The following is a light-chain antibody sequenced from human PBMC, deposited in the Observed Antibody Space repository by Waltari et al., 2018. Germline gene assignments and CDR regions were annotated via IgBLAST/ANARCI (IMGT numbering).Light chain of an antibody. CDR2: YDD. J-gene: IGLJ3*02. CDR1: SSNIGNNA. CDR3: AAWDDSLSGPV. V-gene: IGLV1-36*01. Sequence: QSVLTQPPSVSEATRQRVTISCSGSSSNIGNNAVNWYQQLPGKAPKLLIYYDDLLPSGVSDRFSGSKSGTSASLAISGLQSEDEADYYCAAWDDSLSGPVFGGGTKLTVL.